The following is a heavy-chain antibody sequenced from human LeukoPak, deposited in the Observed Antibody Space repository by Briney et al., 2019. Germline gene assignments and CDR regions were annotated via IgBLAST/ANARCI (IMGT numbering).Heavy chain of an antibody. Sequence: NPSETLSLTCAVYGGSFSGYYWSWIRQPPGKGLEWIGEINHSGSTNYNPSLKSRVTISVDTSKNQCSLKLSSVTAADTAVYYCARSGTYQHSSSYDYWGQGTLVTVSS. J-gene: IGHJ4*02. CDR2: INHSGST. V-gene: IGHV4-34*01. CDR1: GGSFSGYY. D-gene: IGHD6-13*01. CDR3: ARSGTYQHSSSYDY.